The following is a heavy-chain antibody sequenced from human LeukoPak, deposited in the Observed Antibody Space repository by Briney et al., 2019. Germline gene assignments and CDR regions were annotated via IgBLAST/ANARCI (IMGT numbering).Heavy chain of an antibody. V-gene: IGHV3-23*01. Sequence: GGSLRLSCAVSGYIFNSHAMTWVRQAPGKGLEWVSGISISGDITYYADSVQGRFIIFRDNSKNTVYLQMNSLRVEDTAVYYCANEEVPNDYSGEGTLVTVSS. CDR3: ANEEVPNDY. J-gene: IGHJ4*02. D-gene: IGHD4/OR15-4a*01. CDR2: ISISGDIT. CDR1: GYIFNSHA.